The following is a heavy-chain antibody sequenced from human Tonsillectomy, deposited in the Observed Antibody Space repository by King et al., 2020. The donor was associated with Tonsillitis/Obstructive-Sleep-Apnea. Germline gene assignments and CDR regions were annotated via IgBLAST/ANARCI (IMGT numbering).Heavy chain of an antibody. J-gene: IGHJ6*03. CDR1: GGSISSRDYY. CDR2: IYYNGDT. D-gene: IGHD1-14*01. Sequence: QLQESGPGLVKPSETLSLTCSVSGGSISSRDYYWGWIRQPPGKGLEWIASIYYNGDTYFNPSLKSRVTISVDTSKNQFSLKLNSVTAADTSVYYCVRHAHDRNSYSYMDVWGKGTTVTVSS. CDR3: VRHAHDRNSYSYMDV. V-gene: IGHV4-39*01.